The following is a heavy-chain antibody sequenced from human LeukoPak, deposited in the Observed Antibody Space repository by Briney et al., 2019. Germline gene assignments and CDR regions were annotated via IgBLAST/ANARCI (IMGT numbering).Heavy chain of an antibody. CDR1: TFTFTSYN. CDR3: VRDRGSYRPIDY. CDR2: ISYTGTYI. J-gene: IGHJ4*02. D-gene: IGHD1-26*01. V-gene: IGHV3-21*01. Sequence: GGSLRLSCAASTFTFTSYNMNWVRQAPGKGLEWVSSISYTGTYIYYRDSAKGRFTVSRDNAENSLFLEMNARRVEDTAIYYCVRDRGSYRPIDYWGQGTFVTVSS.